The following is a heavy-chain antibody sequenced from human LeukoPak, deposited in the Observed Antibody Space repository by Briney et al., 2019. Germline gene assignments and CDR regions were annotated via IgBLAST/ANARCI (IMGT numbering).Heavy chain of an antibody. CDR1: GYSFTSYW. D-gene: IGHD5-24*01. CDR3: ARHRDGYNPYYYYGMDV. J-gene: IGHJ6*02. Sequence: GESLKISCKGSGYSFTSYWIGWVRPMPGKGLEWMGIIYPGDSDTRYSPSFQGQVTISADKSVSTAYLQWSSLKASDTAMYYCARHRDGYNPYYYYGMDVWGQGTTVTVSS. CDR2: IYPGDSDT. V-gene: IGHV5-51*01.